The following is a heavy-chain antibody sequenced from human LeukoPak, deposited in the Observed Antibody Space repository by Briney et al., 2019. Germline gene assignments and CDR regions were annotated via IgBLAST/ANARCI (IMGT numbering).Heavy chain of an antibody. Sequence: ASVKVSCKASGYTFTGYYMHWVRQAPGQGLEWMGRINPNTGGTNYAQKFQGRVTMTRDTSISTAYMELSRLRSDDTAVYYCARWDTAMVRFDYWGQGTLVTVSS. D-gene: IGHD5-18*01. CDR2: INPNTGGT. CDR1: GYTFTGYY. CDR3: ARWDTAMVRFDY. V-gene: IGHV1-2*06. J-gene: IGHJ4*02.